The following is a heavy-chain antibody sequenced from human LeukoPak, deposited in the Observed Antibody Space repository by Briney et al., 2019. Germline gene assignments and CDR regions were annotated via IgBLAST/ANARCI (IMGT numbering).Heavy chain of an antibody. J-gene: IGHJ4*02. CDR3: ARDWGSLLLDY. CDR1: GDSVSSNSAA. D-gene: IGHD3-22*01. V-gene: IGHV6-1*01. CDR2: TYYRSKWYN. Sequence: SQTLSLTCAISGDSVSSNSAACNSIRQSPSRGLEWLGRTYYRSKWYNDYAVSVKTRLTINPDTSKNQFSLQLNSVTPEDTAVYYCARDWGSLLLDYWGQGTLVTVSS.